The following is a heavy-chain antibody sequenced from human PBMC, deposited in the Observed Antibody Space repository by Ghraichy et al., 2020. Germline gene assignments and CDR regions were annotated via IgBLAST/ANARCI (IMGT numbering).Heavy chain of an antibody. CDR2: ISAYNGNT. Sequence: ASVKVSCKASGYTFTSYGISWVRQAPGQGLEWMGWISAYNGNTNYAQKLQGRVTMTTDTSTSTAYMELRSLRSDDTAVYYCARSAPRDYGSGSYSLQLPGRGNQAAPRHFDYWGQGTLVTVSS. V-gene: IGHV1-18*01. D-gene: IGHD3-10*01. CDR1: GYTFTSYG. J-gene: IGHJ4*02. CDR3: ARSAPRDYGSGSYSLQLPGRGNQAAPRHFDY.